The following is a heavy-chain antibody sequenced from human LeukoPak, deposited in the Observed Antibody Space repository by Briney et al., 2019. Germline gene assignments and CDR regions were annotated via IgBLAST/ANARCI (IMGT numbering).Heavy chain of an antibody. CDR3: ARDGYYYDSSGYYLHWFDP. J-gene: IGHJ5*02. D-gene: IGHD3-22*01. Sequence: SETLSLTCAVYGGSFSGYYWSWIRQPPGKGLEWIGEINHSGSTNYNPSLKSRVTISVDTSKNQFSLKLSSVTAADTSVYYCARDGYYYDSSGYYLHWFDPWGQGTLVTVSS. CDR1: GGSFSGYY. V-gene: IGHV4-34*01. CDR2: INHSGST.